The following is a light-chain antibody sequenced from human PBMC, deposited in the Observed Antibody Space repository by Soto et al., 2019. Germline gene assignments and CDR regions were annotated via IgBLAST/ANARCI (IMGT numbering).Light chain of an antibody. Sequence: QSVLTQPPSASGTPGQRVTISCSGSRSNIGSNNVYWYQQLPGTAPKLLIYSDDKRPSGVPDRFSGSKSGTSASLAISGLQSEDEADYYCSSYTSTRTYVFGTGTKLTVL. CDR3: SSYTSTRTYV. CDR1: RSNIGSNN. CDR2: SDD. V-gene: IGLV1-44*01. J-gene: IGLJ1*01.